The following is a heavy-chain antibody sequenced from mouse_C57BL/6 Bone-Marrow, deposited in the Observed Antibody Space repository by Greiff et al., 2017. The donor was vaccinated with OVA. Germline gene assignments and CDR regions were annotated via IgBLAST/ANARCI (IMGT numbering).Heavy chain of an antibody. J-gene: IGHJ1*03. CDR3: ARSGYYYGSPWYFDV. D-gene: IGHD1-1*01. CDR2: IDPSDSYT. V-gene: IGHV1-69*01. CDR1: GYTFTSYW. Sequence: QVQLQQPGAELVMPGASVKLSCKASGYTFTSYWMHWVKQRPGQGLEWIGEIDPSDSYTNYNQKFKGKSTLTVDKSSSTAYMQLSSLTSEDSAVYYCARSGYYYGSPWYFDVWGTGTTVTVSS.